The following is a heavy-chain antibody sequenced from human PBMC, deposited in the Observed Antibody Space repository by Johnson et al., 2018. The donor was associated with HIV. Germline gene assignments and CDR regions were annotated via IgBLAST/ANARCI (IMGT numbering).Heavy chain of an antibody. V-gene: IGHV3-30-3*01. CDR2: ISYDGSNK. CDR1: GFTFSSYA. Sequence: QVLLLESGGGVVQPGRSLRLSCAASGFTFSSYAMHWVRQAPGKGLEWVAVISYDGSNKYYADSVKGRFTISRDNAKNSLYLQMNSLRAEDTAVYYCARVGADAFDIWGQGTMVTVSS. J-gene: IGHJ3*02. D-gene: IGHD1-26*01. CDR3: ARVGADAFDI.